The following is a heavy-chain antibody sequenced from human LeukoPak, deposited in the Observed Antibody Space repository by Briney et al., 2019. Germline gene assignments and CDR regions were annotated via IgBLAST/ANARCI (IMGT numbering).Heavy chain of an antibody. CDR3: AREKVYYDSSDDAFDI. D-gene: IGHD3-22*01. CDR2: IYYSGST. J-gene: IGHJ3*02. V-gene: IGHV4-39*07. CDR1: GYSISSSSYY. Sequence: SETLSLTCTVSGYSISSSSYYWGWIRQPPGKGLEWIGSIYYSGSTYYNPSLKSRVTISVDTSKNQFSLKLSSVTAADTAVYYCAREKVYYDSSDDAFDIWGQGTMVTVSS.